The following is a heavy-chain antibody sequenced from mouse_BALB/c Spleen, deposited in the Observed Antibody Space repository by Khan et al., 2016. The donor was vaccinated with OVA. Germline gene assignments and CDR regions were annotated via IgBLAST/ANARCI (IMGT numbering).Heavy chain of an antibody. V-gene: IGHV3-2*02. J-gene: IGHJ2*01. CDR2: ISYSGST. CDR3: ARTARIKY. Sequence: VQLKQSGPGLVKPSQSLSLTCTVPGYSITSGYGWNWIRQFPGNKLEWMGYISYSGSTNYNPSLKSRISITRDTSKNQFFLQLNSVTTEEIATYYCARTARIKYWGQGTTLTVSS. D-gene: IGHD1-2*01. CDR1: GYSITSGYG.